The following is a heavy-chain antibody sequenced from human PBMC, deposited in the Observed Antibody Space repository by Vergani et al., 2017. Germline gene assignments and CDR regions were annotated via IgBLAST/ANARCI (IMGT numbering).Heavy chain of an antibody. V-gene: IGHV3-23*01. Sequence: EVQLLESGGGLVQPGGSLRLSCAASGFTFSSYAMSWVRQAPGKGLEWVSAISGSGGSTYYADSVKGRFTISRDNSKNTLYLQMNSLRAEDTAVYYCAKEPGDVGWELTNFDYWGQGTLVTVSS. J-gene: IGHJ4*02. D-gene: IGHD1-26*01. CDR2: ISGSGGST. CDR3: AKEPGDVGWELTNFDY. CDR1: GFTFSSYA.